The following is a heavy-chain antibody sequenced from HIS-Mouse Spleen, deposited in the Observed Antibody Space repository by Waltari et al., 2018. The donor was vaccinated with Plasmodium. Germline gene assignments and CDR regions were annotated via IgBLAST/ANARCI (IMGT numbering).Heavy chain of an antibody. CDR1: GFTFSSYA. CDR2: ISYDGSNK. J-gene: IGHJ4*02. D-gene: IGHD3-3*01. Sequence: QVQLVESGGGVVQPGRSLRLSCAASGFTFSSYAMHWVRQGPGKGWEWVAVISYDGSNKDDADSVKGRFTISRDNSKNTLYLQMNSLRAEDTAVYYCARSHFRFLEWLFDYWGQGTLVTVSS. V-gene: IGHV3-30*04. CDR3: ARSHFRFLEWLFDY.